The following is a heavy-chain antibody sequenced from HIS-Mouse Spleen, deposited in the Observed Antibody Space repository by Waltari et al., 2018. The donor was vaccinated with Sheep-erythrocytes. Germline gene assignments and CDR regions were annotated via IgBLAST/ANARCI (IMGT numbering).Heavy chain of an antibody. V-gene: IGHV4-34*01. Sequence: QVQLQQWGAGLLKPSETLSLTCAVYGGSFSGYYWSWIRQPPGKGLEWIGEIHHSGSTNYNPSLKSRGTISVDTSKNQCSLKLSSVTAADTAVYYCARVRGYYGSGSYYNGFDYWGQGTLVTVSS. CDR3: ARVRGYYGSGSYYNGFDY. D-gene: IGHD3-10*01. J-gene: IGHJ4*02. CDR2: IHHSGST. CDR1: GGSFSGYY.